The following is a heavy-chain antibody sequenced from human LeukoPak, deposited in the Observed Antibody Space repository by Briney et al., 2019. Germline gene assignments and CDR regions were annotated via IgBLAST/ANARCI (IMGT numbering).Heavy chain of an antibody. V-gene: IGHV1-46*01. CDR3: AREGGTREYNGDTWRHFFDF. CDR2: IDPNGGTT. Sequence: ASVKVSCKASGYSFSVYSLDWVRQAPGQGLEWVGTIDPNGGTTSLAQKFQGRVTLTRDMSTNTVSMELRSLRPEDTAVYFCAREGGTREYNGDTWRHFFDFWGQGTLVTVSA. D-gene: IGHD4-17*01. J-gene: IGHJ4*02. CDR1: GYSFSVYS.